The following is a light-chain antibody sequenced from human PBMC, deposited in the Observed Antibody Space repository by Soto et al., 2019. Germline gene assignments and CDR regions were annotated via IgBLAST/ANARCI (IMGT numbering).Light chain of an antibody. V-gene: IGLV1-44*01. CDR1: SSNIGCNT. Sequence: QSVLTQPPSESGTPGQRVTISCSGSSSNIGCNTVNWYQQLPGTAPKLLIYSNNQRPSGVPDRFSGSKSGTSASLAISGLQSEDEADYYCAAWDDTLNGVVFGGGTKLTVL. J-gene: IGLJ2*01. CDR2: SNN. CDR3: AAWDDTLNGVV.